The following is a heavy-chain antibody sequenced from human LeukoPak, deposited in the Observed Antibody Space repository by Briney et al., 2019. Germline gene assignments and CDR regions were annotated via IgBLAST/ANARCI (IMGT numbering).Heavy chain of an antibody. D-gene: IGHD4-11*01. CDR3: AREWEVTPTPDC. CDR2: ISETGSTK. J-gene: IGHJ4*02. Sequence: SGGSLRLSCAASGFIFGTYGMNWLRQAPGEGLEWVSYISETGSTKYYADSVKGRFTISRDNAKNSLYLQMNSLRAEDTAVYYCAREWEVTPTPDCWGQGTLVTVSS. CDR1: GFIFGTYG. V-gene: IGHV3-48*01.